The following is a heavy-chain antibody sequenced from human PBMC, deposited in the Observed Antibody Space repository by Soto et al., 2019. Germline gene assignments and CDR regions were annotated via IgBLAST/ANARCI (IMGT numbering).Heavy chain of an antibody. V-gene: IGHV3-30*02. CDR1: GFTFSSYG. CDR3: ATNNRGRLIAEIYQPPGIYYYGMDV. Sequence: GGSLRLSCAASGFTFSSYGMHWVRQAPGKGLEWVAVIWYDGSNKYYADSVKGRFTISRDNSKNTLYLQMNSLRSEDTAVYYCATNNRGRLIAEIYQPPGIYYYGMDVWGQGTTVTVSS. D-gene: IGHD2-2*01. CDR2: IWYDGSNK. J-gene: IGHJ6*02.